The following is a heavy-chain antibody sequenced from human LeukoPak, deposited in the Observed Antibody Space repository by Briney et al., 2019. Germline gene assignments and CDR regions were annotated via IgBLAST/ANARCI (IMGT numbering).Heavy chain of an antibody. V-gene: IGHV3-11*01. CDR1: GFTFSDYY. CDR2: ISSSGSTI. J-gene: IGHJ4*02. Sequence: GGSLRLSCAASGFTFSDYYMSWIRQAPGKGLEWVSYISSSGSTIDYADSVKGRFTISRDNAKNSLYLQMNSLRAEDTAVYFCAKRGVVIRVILVGFHKEAYYFDSWGQGALVTVSS. CDR3: AKRGVVIRVILVGFHKEAYYFDS. D-gene: IGHD3-22*01.